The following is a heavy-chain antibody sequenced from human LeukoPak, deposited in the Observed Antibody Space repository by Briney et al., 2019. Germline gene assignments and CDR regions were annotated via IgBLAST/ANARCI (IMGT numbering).Heavy chain of an antibody. J-gene: IGHJ4*02. D-gene: IGHD6-13*01. CDR1: GFTFSSYA. CDR2: ISGSGGST. Sequence: GGSLRLTCPASGFTFSSYAMSWVRQAPGKGLEWVSAISGSGGSTYYADSVKGRFTISRDNSKNTLYLQMNSLRAEDTAVYYCAKDQQLVPTLFDYWGQGTLVTVSS. V-gene: IGHV3-23*01. CDR3: AKDQQLVPTLFDY.